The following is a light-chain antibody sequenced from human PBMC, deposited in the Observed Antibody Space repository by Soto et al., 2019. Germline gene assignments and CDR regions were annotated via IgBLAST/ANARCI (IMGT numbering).Light chain of an antibody. CDR1: QGIRND. Sequence: AIQMTQSPSSLSASVGDTVTITCRASQGIRNDLSWYQEKPGKAPKLLIYAASSLQTGVPSRFSGSGGGTEFTLTITRLQPEDFATYYCLPDYNYPRTFGQGTKVEIK. CDR3: LPDYNYPRT. V-gene: IGKV1-6*01. J-gene: IGKJ1*01. CDR2: AAS.